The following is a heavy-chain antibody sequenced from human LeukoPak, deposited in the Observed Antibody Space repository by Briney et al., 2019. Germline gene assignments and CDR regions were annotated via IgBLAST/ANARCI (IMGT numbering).Heavy chain of an antibody. CDR3: ARAELGSSYYFDY. Sequence: SETLSLTCAVYGGSFSGYYWSWIRQPPGKGLEWIGEINHSGSTNYNPSLKSRVTISVDTSKNQFSLKLSSVTAADTAVYYCARAELGSSYYFDYWGQGTLVTVSS. CDR1: GGSFSGYY. J-gene: IGHJ4*02. V-gene: IGHV4-34*01. D-gene: IGHD1-7*01. CDR2: INHSGST.